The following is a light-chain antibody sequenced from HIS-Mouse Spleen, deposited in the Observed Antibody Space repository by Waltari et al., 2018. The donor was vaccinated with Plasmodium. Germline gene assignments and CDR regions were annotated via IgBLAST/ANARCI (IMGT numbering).Light chain of an antibody. Sequence: QSALTQPRSVSGSPGQSVTISCTGTSSDVGGYNYVSWYQQHPGKAPKLMIFDVSKRTSWRPDRFSGSKSGNTASLTISGLQAEDEADYYCCSYAGSYTFVVFGGGTKLTVL. J-gene: IGLJ2*01. CDR2: DVS. CDR1: SSDVGGYNY. V-gene: IGLV2-11*01. CDR3: CSYAGSYTFVV.